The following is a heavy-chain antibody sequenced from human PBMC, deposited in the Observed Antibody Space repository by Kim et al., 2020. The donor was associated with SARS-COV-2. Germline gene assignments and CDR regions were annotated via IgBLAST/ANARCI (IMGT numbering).Heavy chain of an antibody. CDR1: GFTFSSYA. Sequence: GGSLRLSCAASGFTFSSYAMSWVRQAPGKGLEWVSAISGSGGSTYYADSVKGRFTISRDNSKNTLYLQMNSLRAEDTAVYYCAKDFPDIVATYYYYYGMDVWGQGTTVTVSS. V-gene: IGHV3-23*01. CDR2: ISGSGGST. CDR3: AKDFPDIVATYYYYYGMDV. D-gene: IGHD5-12*01. J-gene: IGHJ6*02.